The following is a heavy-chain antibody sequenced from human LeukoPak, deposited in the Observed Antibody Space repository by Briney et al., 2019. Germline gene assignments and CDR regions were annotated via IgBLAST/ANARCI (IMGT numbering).Heavy chain of an antibody. Sequence: SETLSLTCAVYGGSFSGYYWSWIRQPPGKGLEWIGEINHSGSTNYNPSLKSRVTISVDTSKNQFSLKLSSVTAADTAVYYCARGGDFWSGFYTYYYYGVDVWGQGTTVTVSS. CDR1: GGSFSGYY. J-gene: IGHJ6*02. CDR3: ARGGDFWSGFYTYYYYGVDV. D-gene: IGHD3-3*01. V-gene: IGHV4-34*01. CDR2: INHSGST.